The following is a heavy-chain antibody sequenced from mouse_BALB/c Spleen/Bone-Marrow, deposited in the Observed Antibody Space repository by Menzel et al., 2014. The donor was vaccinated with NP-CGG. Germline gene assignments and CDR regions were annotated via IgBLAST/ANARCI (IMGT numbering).Heavy chain of an antibody. CDR3: AGSGTDYAMDY. CDR1: GFSLTSYG. CDR2: IWSDGST. V-gene: IGHV2-6-2*01. Sequence: QVQLKQSGPDLVAPSQRLSLTCTVSGFSLTSYGLHWARQPPGKGLEWLGVIWSDGSTTYNSALKSRLSISKDNSKRQVLLKMNSLQTDDTAMYYCAGSGTDYAMDYWGQGTSVTVSS. J-gene: IGHJ4*01. D-gene: IGHD4-1*01.